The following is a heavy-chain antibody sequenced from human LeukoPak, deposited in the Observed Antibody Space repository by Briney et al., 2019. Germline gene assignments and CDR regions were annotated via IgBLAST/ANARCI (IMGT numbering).Heavy chain of an antibody. CDR2: IKSDGSTR. J-gene: IGHJ4*02. V-gene: IGHV3-74*01. Sequence: GGSLRLSCAASGFTSSSYWMHWVRQAPGKGLVWVSRIKSDGSTRNYADSVKGRFTISRDNAKNTLYLQMNSLGAEDTAVYYCARRSAATGANDYWGQGTLVTVSS. CDR1: GFTSSSYW. CDR3: ARRSAATGANDY. D-gene: IGHD1-14*01.